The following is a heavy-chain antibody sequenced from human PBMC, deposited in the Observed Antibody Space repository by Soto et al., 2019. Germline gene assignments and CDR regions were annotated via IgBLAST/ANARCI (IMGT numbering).Heavy chain of an antibody. CDR2: IYYSGST. D-gene: IGHD5-12*01. CDR3: AREPRRGGYDY. Sequence: LSLTCTVSGGSISSYYWSWIRQPPGKGLEWIGYIYYSGSTNYNPSLKSRVTISVDTSKNQFSLKLSSVTAADTAVYYCAREPRRGGYDYWGQGTLVTVSS. CDR1: GGSISSYY. V-gene: IGHV4-59*01. J-gene: IGHJ4*02.